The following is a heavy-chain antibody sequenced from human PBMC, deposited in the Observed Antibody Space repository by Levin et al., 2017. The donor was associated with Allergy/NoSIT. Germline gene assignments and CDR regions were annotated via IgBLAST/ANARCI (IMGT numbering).Heavy chain of an antibody. CDR3: AKGQGDTMVRGVIPTSDYYGMDV. CDR2: ISWNSGSI. D-gene: IGHD3-10*01. CDR1: GFTFDDYA. Sequence: GGSLRLSCAASGFTFDDYAMHWVRQAPGKGLEWVSGISWNSGSIGYADSVKGRFTISRDNAKNSLYLQMNSLRAEDTALYYCAKGQGDTMVRGVIPTSDYYGMDVWGQGTTVTVSS. V-gene: IGHV3-9*01. J-gene: IGHJ6*02.